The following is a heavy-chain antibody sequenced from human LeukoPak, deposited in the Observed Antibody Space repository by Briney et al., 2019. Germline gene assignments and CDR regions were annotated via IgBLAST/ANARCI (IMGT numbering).Heavy chain of an antibody. CDR3: ARDAPPGRYDILTGWGDYYYGMDV. J-gene: IGHJ6*02. D-gene: IGHD3-9*01. Sequence: SQTLSLTCTVSGGSISSGDYYWSWIRQPPGKGLEWIGYIYYSGSTYYNLSLKSRVTISVDTSKNQFSLKLSSVTAADTAVYYCARDAPPGRYDILTGWGDYYYGMDVWGQGTTVTVSS. CDR1: GGSISSGDYY. V-gene: IGHV4-30-4*01. CDR2: IYYSGST.